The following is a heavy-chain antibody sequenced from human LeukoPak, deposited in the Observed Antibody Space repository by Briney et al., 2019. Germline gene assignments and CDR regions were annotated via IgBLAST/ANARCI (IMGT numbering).Heavy chain of an antibody. D-gene: IGHD1/OR15-1a*01. V-gene: IGHV4-59*01. CDR1: GGSISSYY. CDR3: ARVGNTRYYYYGMDV. CDR2: IYYSGST. Sequence: SETLSLTCTVSGGSISSYYWSWIRQPPGKGLEWIGYIYYSGSTNYNPSLKSRVTISVDTSKNQFSLKLSSVTAADTAVYYCARVGNTRYYYYGMDVWGQGTTVTVSS. J-gene: IGHJ6*02.